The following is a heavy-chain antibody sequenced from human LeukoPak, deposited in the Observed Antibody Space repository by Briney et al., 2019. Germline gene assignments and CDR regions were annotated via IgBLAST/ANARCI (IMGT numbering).Heavy chain of an antibody. CDR2: INTDGSST. J-gene: IGHJ5*02. D-gene: IGHD4-17*01. CDR3: AKGDYGDYVGLTDWFDP. Sequence: GGSLRLSCAASGFTFSSYWMHWVHQAPGKGLVWVSRINTDGSSTSYADSVKGRFTISRDNAKNSLYLQMNSLRAEDTALYYCAKGDYGDYVGLTDWFDPWGQGTLVTVSS. CDR1: GFTFSSYW. V-gene: IGHV3-74*01.